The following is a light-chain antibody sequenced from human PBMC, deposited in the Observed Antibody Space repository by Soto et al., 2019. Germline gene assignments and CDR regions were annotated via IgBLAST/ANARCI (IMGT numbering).Light chain of an antibody. Sequence: EIVLTQSPATLSLSPGERATLSCRASQSVSNYLAWYQQKPGQAPRLLIYDASNRATAIPDRFSGSGSGTDFPLTISSLEPEDVAVYYCLQRSSWPRTFGQGTRLEIK. CDR1: QSVSNY. V-gene: IGKV3-11*01. CDR2: DAS. CDR3: LQRSSWPRT. J-gene: IGKJ2*01.